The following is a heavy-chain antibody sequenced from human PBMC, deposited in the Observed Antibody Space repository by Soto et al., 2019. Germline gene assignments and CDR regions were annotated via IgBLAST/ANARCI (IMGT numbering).Heavy chain of an antibody. Sequence: EASVKVSCKASGYTFTGYYMHWVRQAPGQGLEWMGWINPNSGGTNYAQKFQGWVTMTRDTSISTAYMELSRLRSDDTAVYYCARDADSYYDSSGYDYWGQGTLVTVSS. CDR2: INPNSGGT. D-gene: IGHD3-22*01. V-gene: IGHV1-2*04. J-gene: IGHJ4*02. CDR1: GYTFTGYY. CDR3: ARDADSYYDSSGYDY.